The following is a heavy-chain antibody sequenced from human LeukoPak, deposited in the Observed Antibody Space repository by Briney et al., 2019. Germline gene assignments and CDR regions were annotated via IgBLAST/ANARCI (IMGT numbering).Heavy chain of an antibody. Sequence: GGSLRLSCAASGFSLSNYWISWVRQAPGKGLEWVANIKLDGSEKYYMNSVKGRFTISRDNAKNSLNLQMNSLRAEDTAVYYCARETKGSYVPGLDSWGQGTLVTVSS. D-gene: IGHD1-26*01. J-gene: IGHJ4*02. CDR1: GFSLSNYW. CDR2: IKLDGSEK. V-gene: IGHV3-7*01. CDR3: ARETKGSYVPGLDS.